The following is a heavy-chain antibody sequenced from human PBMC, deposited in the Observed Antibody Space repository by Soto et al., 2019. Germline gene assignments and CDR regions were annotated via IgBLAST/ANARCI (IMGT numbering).Heavy chain of an antibody. V-gene: IGHV5-51*07. CDR2: IYSGDSDT. J-gene: IGHJ3*02. CDR1: GNSFPRYW. CDR3: ARHTYCSGGSCYPGDAFDI. Sequence: VESLRISCKVSGNSFPRYWIVWVHQMPGKRLEWMGIIYSGDSDTRYGPSFQGQVTISADKSISTAYLQWSSLKASDTAMYYCARHTYCSGGSCYPGDAFDIWGHGTMVTVSS. D-gene: IGHD2-15*01.